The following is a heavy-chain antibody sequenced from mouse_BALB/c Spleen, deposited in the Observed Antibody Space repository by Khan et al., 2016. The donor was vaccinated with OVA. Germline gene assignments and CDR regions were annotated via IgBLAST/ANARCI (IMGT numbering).Heavy chain of an antibody. Sequence: EVQLQESGPSLVKPSQTLSLTCSVTGDSITTGYWNWIRKFPGNKLEYMGYIIYTGYTYYNPSLISRISIIRHTSNNQYYLQLNSVTDEDTATYYGARATYRYAFVYWGQGTLVTVSA. D-gene: IGHD2-14*01. V-gene: IGHV3-8*02. CDR2: IIYTGYT. CDR3: ARATYRYAFVY. J-gene: IGHJ3*01. CDR1: GDSITTGY.